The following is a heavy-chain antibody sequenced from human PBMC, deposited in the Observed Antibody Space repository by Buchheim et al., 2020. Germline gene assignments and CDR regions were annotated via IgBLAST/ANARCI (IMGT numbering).Heavy chain of an antibody. J-gene: IGHJ4*02. CDR2: IKDSGST. CDR3: ARDFGY. D-gene: IGHD3-10*01. CDR1: GGSIGSATYY. Sequence: QLQLQESGPGLVRPSETLSLTCSVSGGSIGSATYYWGWFRQSPGKGLEWIGSIKDSGSTFYNRSLKSRVAISADTSKAQFALNLNAVTAADTAVYYCARDFGYWGQGIL. V-gene: IGHV4-39*02.